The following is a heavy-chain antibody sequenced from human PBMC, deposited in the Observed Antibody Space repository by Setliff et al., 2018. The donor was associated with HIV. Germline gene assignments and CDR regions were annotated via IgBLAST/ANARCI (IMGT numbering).Heavy chain of an antibody. CDR1: GLSMSYNY. D-gene: IGHD3-3*01. CDR3: ASEKKAWSVSDSFYEY. CDR2: VHYSGST. Sequence: SETLSLTCTVSGLSMSYNYWTWIRQSPGKGLEWIGYVHYSGSTRYNPSLKSRVTISVDTSKKKFSLKLTSMTAMDTAVYYCASEKKAWSVSDSFYEYWGQGVPVTVSS. J-gene: IGHJ4*02. V-gene: IGHV4-59*01.